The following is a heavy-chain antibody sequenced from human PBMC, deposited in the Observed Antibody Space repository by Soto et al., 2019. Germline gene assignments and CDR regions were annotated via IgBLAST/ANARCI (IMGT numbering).Heavy chain of an antibody. CDR3: ASFLNYYYYMDV. V-gene: IGHV3-66*01. Sequence: GGSLRLSCAASGFTVSSNYMSWVRQAPGKGLEWVSVIYSGGSTYYADSVKGRFTISRDNSKNTLYLQMNSLRAEDTAVYYCASFLNYYYYMDVWGKGTTVTISS. J-gene: IGHJ6*03. CDR1: GFTVSSNY. CDR2: IYSGGST.